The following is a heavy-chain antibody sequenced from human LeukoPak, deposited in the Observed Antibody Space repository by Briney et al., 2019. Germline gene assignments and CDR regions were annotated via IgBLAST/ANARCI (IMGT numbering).Heavy chain of an antibody. CDR1: GGTITSSNW. CDR3: AKYLPGSGWPV. D-gene: IGHD6-19*01. CDR2: IYPSGNT. V-gene: IGHV4-4*02. Sequence: SGTLSLTCVVSGGTITSSNWWSWVRQPPGKGLEWIGEIYPSGNTNYNPSLRSRVTISLDKSKNQFSLNLNPVTAADTAVYYCAKYLPGSGWPVWGQGTLVTVSS. J-gene: IGHJ4*02.